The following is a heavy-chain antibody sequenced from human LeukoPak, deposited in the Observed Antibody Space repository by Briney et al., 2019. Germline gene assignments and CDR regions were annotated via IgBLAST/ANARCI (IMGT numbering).Heavy chain of an antibody. CDR3: AGGIAVAGTFRNVRAFDI. V-gene: IGHV3-64*01. CDR2: ISSNGGST. J-gene: IGHJ3*02. CDR1: GFTFSSYA. D-gene: IGHD6-19*01. Sequence: GGSLRLSCAASGFTFSSYAMHWVRQAPGKGLEYVSAISSNGGSTYYANSVKGRFTISRDNSKNTLYLQMGSLRAEDMAVYYCAGGIAVAGTFRNVRAFDIWGQGTMVTVSS.